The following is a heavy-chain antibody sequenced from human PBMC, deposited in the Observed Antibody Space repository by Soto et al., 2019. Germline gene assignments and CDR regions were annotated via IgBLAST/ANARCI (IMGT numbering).Heavy chain of an antibody. CDR1: GYTFTGYY. Sequence: QVPLVQSGAEVKKPGASVKVSCKASGYTFTGYYMHRVRQAPGQGREWMGWINPNSCGTNYAQKFQGRDTMTRDTSISTAYMELGRLRSDDTAVYYCASGSRSANYYDSSEPIDYWGQGTLVTVSS. V-gene: IGHV1-2*02. CDR3: ASGSRSANYYDSSEPIDY. CDR2: INPNSCGT. D-gene: IGHD3-22*01. J-gene: IGHJ4*02.